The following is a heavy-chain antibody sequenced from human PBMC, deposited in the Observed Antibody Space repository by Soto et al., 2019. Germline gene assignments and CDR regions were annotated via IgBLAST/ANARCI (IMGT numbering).Heavy chain of an antibody. V-gene: IGHV3-21*01. CDR3: ARGEYYYDSSGYYYHDAFDI. D-gene: IGHD3-22*01. Sequence: GGSLRLSCAASGFTFSSYSMNWVRQAPGKGLEWVSSISSSSSYIYYADSVKGRFTISRDNAKNSLYLQMNSLRAEDTAVYYCARGEYYYDSSGYYYHDAFDIWGQGTMVTVSS. CDR2: ISSSSSYI. J-gene: IGHJ3*02. CDR1: GFTFSSYS.